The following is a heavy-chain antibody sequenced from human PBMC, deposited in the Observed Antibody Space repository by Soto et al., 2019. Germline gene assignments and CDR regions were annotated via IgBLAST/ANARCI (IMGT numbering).Heavy chain of an antibody. J-gene: IGHJ4*02. D-gene: IGHD5-12*01. V-gene: IGHV3-30-3*01. CDR1: GFTFSNYA. CDR2: ISYDGSNK. CDR3: ARAKTVVAEWDY. Sequence: QVQLVESGGGVVQPGRSLRLSCAASGFTFSNYAMHWVRQAPGKGLEWVALISYDGSNKYYADSVKGRFTISRDNSKNTLYLQMNSLSAEDTAVYYCARAKTVVAEWDYWGQGTLVTVSS.